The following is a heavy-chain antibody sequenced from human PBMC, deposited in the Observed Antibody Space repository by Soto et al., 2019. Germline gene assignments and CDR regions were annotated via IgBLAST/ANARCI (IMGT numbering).Heavy chain of an antibody. V-gene: IGHV3-48*02. Sequence: GGSQRLSCTASGFNFGSYSMNWVRQAPGKGLEWVSYISSSSSTIYYADSVKGRFTISRDNAKNSLYLQMNSLRDEDTAVYYCARDLRRITIFGVVRLDNWFDPWGQGTLVTVSS. CDR1: GFNFGSYS. CDR2: ISSSSSTI. CDR3: ARDLRRITIFGVVRLDNWFDP. D-gene: IGHD3-3*01. J-gene: IGHJ5*02.